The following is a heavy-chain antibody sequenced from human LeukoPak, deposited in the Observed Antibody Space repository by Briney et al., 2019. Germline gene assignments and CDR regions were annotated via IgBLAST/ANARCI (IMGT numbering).Heavy chain of an antibody. CDR1: GGTFSSYA. J-gene: IGHJ6*04. CDR3: AGGGYGSGSYFDYYYGMDV. V-gene: IGHV1-69*13. D-gene: IGHD3-10*01. Sequence: SVKVSCKASGGTFSSYAISWVRQAPGQGLEWMGGIIPIFGTANYAQKFQGRVTITADESTSTACMELSSLRSEDTAVYYCAGGGYGSGSYFDYYYGMDVWGKGTTVTVSS. CDR2: IIPIFGTA.